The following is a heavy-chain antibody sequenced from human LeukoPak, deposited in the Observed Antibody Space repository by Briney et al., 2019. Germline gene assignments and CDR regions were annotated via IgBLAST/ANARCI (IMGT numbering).Heavy chain of an antibody. J-gene: IGHJ4*02. CDR3: AREGRQASGYDWMGGEFDY. V-gene: IGHV1-18*01. Sequence: GASVKVSCKASGYTFTTYGITWVRQAPGQGLERKGWISAYNGNTKYAQKFQGRVSMTADTSTSTAYMELRSLRSDDTAVYYCAREGRQASGYDWMGGEFDYWGQGTLVTVSS. CDR2: ISAYNGNT. CDR1: GYTFTTYG. D-gene: IGHD5-12*01.